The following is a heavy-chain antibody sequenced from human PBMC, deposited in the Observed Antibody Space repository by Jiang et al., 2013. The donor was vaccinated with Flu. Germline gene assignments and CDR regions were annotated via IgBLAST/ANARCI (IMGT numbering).Heavy chain of an antibody. D-gene: IGHD4-23*01. Sequence: KPTQTLTLTCSLSGFSLSTGGVGVGWIRQPPGEALDYLALIYWDDDKRYNPSLRSRLTITKDTSKNQVVLTMTNVDPVDTATYYCAHRRVRSGNWQAGDFDYWGQGTLVTVSS. V-gene: IGHV2-5*02. CDR1: GFSLSTGGVG. CDR2: IYWDDDK. J-gene: IGHJ4*02. CDR3: AHRRVRSGNWQAGDFDY.